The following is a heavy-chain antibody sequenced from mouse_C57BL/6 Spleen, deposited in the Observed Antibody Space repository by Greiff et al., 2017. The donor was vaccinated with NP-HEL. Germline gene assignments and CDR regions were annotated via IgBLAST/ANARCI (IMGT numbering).Heavy chain of an antibody. CDR2: ISSGSSTI. CDR3: ARTPIYYYGSFDY. CDR1: GFTFSDYG. D-gene: IGHD1-1*01. Sequence: EVQVVESGGGLVKPGGSLKLSCAASGFTFSDYGMHWVRQAPEKGLEWVAYISSGSSTIYYADTVKGRFTISRDNAKNTLFLQMTSLRSEDTAMYYCARTPIYYYGSFDYWGQGTTLTVSS. J-gene: IGHJ2*01. V-gene: IGHV5-17*01.